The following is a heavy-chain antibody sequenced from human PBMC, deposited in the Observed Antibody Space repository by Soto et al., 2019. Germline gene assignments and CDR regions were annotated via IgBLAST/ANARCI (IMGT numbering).Heavy chain of an antibody. CDR3: ARGYCSSTSCWAFES. Sequence: GGSLRLSCAASGFTFSSYGMHWVRQAPGKGLEWVAAISYDGSDKYYADTVKGRFTISRDNSKETLNMQMNSLRAEDTSVYYCARGYCSSTSCWAFESWGQGTLVTVSS. CDR1: GFTFSSYG. J-gene: IGHJ4*02. D-gene: IGHD2-2*01. V-gene: IGHV3-30*03. CDR2: ISYDGSDK.